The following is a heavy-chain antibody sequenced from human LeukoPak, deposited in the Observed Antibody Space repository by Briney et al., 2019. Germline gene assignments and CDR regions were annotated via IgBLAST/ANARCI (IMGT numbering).Heavy chain of an antibody. CDR2: ISPGGGST. V-gene: IGHV3-23*01. J-gene: IGHJ4*02. Sequence: GGSLRLSCAASGFTFNTYAMNWVRQAPGRGLEWVSAISPGGGSTYYADSVKGRFTISRDYSKNTLYLQLNSLGAEDTAIYYCAKGPFSRDIDYWGQGVLVTVSS. CDR3: AKGPFSRDIDY. CDR1: GFTFNTYA. D-gene: IGHD3-16*01.